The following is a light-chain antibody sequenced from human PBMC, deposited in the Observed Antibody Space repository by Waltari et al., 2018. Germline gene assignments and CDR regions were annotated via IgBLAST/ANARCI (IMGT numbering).Light chain of an antibody. V-gene: IGKV1-5*01. CDR3: QQYNTYPWT. J-gene: IGKJ1*01. CDR1: QSISSW. Sequence: DIQMTQSPSTVSASVGARVPITCRASQSISSWLAWYQQKPGKAPKLLIYDASSLESGVPSRFSGSGSGTEFTLTISSLQPDDFAAYYCQQYNTYPWTFGQGTKVEIK. CDR2: DAS.